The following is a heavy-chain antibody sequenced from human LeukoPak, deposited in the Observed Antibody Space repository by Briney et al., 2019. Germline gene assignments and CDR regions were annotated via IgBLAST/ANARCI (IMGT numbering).Heavy chain of an antibody. CDR3: ARAFGFWSGYQFDY. V-gene: IGHV4-30-2*01. CDR2: IYHSGST. J-gene: IGHJ4*02. Sequence: PSETLSLTCTVSGGSISSGGYYWSWIRQPPGKGLEWIGYIYHSGSTYYNPSLKSRVTISVDRSRNQFSLKLSSVTAADTAVYYCARAFGFWSGYQFDYWGQGTLVTVSS. CDR1: GGSISSGGYY. D-gene: IGHD3-3*01.